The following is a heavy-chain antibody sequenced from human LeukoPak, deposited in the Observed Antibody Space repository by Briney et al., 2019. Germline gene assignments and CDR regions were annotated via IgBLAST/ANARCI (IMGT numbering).Heavy chain of an antibody. CDR2: IYYSGST. V-gene: IGHV4-39*01. D-gene: IGHD3-10*01. CDR3: ASRDPLTMDFGY. Sequence: SETLSLTCTVSGGSISSSSYYWGWIRQPPGKGLEWIGSIYYSGSTYYNPSLKSRVTISVDTSKNQFSLKLSSVTAADTAVYYCASRDPLTMDFGYWGQGTLVTVSS. CDR1: GGSISSSSYY. J-gene: IGHJ4*02.